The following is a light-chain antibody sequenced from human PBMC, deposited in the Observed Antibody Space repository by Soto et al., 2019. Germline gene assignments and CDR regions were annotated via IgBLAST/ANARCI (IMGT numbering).Light chain of an antibody. CDR3: SSYAGSNNLV. CDR1: SSDVGGYNY. V-gene: IGLV2-8*01. J-gene: IGLJ3*02. Sequence: QSALTQPPSASGSPGQSVTISCTGTSSDVGGYNYVSWYQQHPGKAPQLMIYEVNKRPSGVPDRFSGSKSGNTASLTVSGLQAQDEAYYYCSSYAGSNNLVFGGGTKLTVL. CDR2: EVN.